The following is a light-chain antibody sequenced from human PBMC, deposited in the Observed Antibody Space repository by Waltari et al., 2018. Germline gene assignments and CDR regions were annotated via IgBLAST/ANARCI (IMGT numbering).Light chain of an antibody. CDR2: LGS. CDR3: MQALQTPD. V-gene: IGKV2-28*01. Sequence: DSVMTQSPLTVTSGEPASISCRSSQSLLQSNGHDYLAWYLQRPGQSPQLLIFLGSRRASGVSDRFSASGSGTDFSLKISRVEAEDVGVYYCMQALQTPDFGQGTKLEIK. J-gene: IGKJ2*01. CDR1: QSLLQSNGHDY.